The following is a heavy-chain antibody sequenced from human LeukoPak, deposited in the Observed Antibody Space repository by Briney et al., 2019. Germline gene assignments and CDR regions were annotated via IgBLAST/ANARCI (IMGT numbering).Heavy chain of an antibody. V-gene: IGHV1-46*01. Sequence: ASVKVSCKASGYTFTSYYMHWVRQAPGQRLEWMGIINPSGGSTSYAQKFQGRVTMARDTSTSTVYMELSSLRSEDTAVYYCAREYCGGDCYGRPYYGMDVWGQETTVTVSS. CDR1: GYTFTSYY. D-gene: IGHD2-21*02. CDR2: INPSGGST. J-gene: IGHJ6*02. CDR3: AREYCGGDCYGRPYYGMDV.